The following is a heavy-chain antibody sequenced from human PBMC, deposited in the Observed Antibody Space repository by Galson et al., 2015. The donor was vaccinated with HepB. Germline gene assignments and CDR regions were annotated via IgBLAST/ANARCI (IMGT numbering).Heavy chain of an antibody. V-gene: IGHV1-24*01. J-gene: IGHJ2*01. Sequence: SVKVSCKVSGYTLTELSMHWVRQAPGKGLEWMGGFDPEDGETIYAQKFQGRVTMTEDASTDTAYMELSSLRSEDTAVYYCATTGYCSSTSCPAAPWYFDLWGRGTLVTVSS. D-gene: IGHD2-2*01. CDR1: GYTLTELS. CDR3: ATTGYCSSTSCPAAPWYFDL. CDR2: FDPEDGET.